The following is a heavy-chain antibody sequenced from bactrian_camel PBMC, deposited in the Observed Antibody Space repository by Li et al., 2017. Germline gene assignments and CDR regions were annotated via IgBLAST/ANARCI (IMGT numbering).Heavy chain of an antibody. V-gene: IGHV3S1*01. Sequence: HVQLVESGGGSVEAGGSLSLSCAASGYSSSSYCMGWFRQVPGKEREGVATIHHPGAYTKYADSVKGRLTISHDDAKRTLILQMSDMKPEDSAMYYCAQDVLERTCSPTADFHIWGQGTQVTVS. D-gene: IGHD8*01. CDR1: GYSSSSYC. J-gene: IGHJ6*01. CDR2: IHHPGAYT. CDR3: AQDVLERTCSPTADFHI.